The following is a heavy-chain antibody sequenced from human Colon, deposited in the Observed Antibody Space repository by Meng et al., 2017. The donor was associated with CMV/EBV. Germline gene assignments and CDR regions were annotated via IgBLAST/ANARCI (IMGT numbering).Heavy chain of an antibody. CDR3: AKKIDF. Sequence: LSLTCTVSGDSMSSGGYYWTWIRQRPGRGLEWIGYIYYSGLSYYTPSLKNRLTISVDKSKNQFSMKLASVTAADTAVYYCAKKIDFWGRGTLVTVSS. CDR1: GDSMSSGGYY. J-gene: IGHJ4*02. V-gene: IGHV4-31*03. CDR2: IYYSGLS.